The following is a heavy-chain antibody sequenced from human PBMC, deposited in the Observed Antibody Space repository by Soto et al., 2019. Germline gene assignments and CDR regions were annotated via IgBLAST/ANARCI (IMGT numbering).Heavy chain of an antibody. CDR2: IYYSGST. V-gene: IGHV4-39*02. CDR3: AREYCSSTSCYRFTPSY. J-gene: IGHJ4*02. Sequence: PSETLSLTCTVSGGSISSSSYYWGWIRQPPGKGLEWIGSIYYSGSTYYNPSLKSRVTISVDTSKNQFSLKLSSVTAADTAVYYCAREYCSSTSCYRFTPSYWGQGTLVTVSS. D-gene: IGHD2-2*01. CDR1: GGSISSSSYY.